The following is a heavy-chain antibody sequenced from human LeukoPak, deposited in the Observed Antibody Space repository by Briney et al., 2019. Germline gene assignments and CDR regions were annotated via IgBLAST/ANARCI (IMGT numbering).Heavy chain of an antibody. J-gene: IGHJ3*02. D-gene: IGHD3-22*01. V-gene: IGHV4-59*08. CDR3: ARAYYYASSAFDI. Sequence: KPSETLSLTCSVSGDYISRYYWSWIRQPPGKGLEWIGYIYGTGSTNYNPSLKSRVTISVDTSKNQFSLKLSSVTAADTAVYYCARAYYYASSAFDIWGQGTMVTVSS. CDR2: IYGTGST. CDR1: GDYISRYY.